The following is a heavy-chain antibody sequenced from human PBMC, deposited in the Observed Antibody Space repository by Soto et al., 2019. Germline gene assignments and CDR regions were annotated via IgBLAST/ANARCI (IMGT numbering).Heavy chain of an antibody. D-gene: IGHD3-10*01. CDR2: IYPGDSDP. CDR3: ARTNGAGCYYNH. Sequence: GESLKISCKASGYSFTNYWIAWMRQMPGKGLEWMGIIYPGDSDPRYSPSFQGQVTISADNSISTAYLQWSSLRASDTAIYYCARTNGAGCYYNHWGQGTLVTVSS. V-gene: IGHV5-51*01. J-gene: IGHJ5*02. CDR1: GYSFTNYW.